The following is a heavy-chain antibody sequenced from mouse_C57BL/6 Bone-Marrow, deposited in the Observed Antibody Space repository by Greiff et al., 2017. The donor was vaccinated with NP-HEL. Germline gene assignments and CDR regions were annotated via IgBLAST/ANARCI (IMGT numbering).Heavy chain of an antibody. CDR1: GSTFTSYW. D-gene: IGHD1-1*01. Sequence: QVQLQQPGAELVKPGASVKLSCKASGSTFTSYWMRWLKQRPGQGLEWIGEIDPSDSYTNSNQKFKGKATLTVDTSSSTAYMQLSSLTSEDSAVYYCARHGSSYEDYFDYWGQGTTLTVSS. CDR2: IDPSDSYT. CDR3: ARHGSSYEDYFDY. V-gene: IGHV1-50*01. J-gene: IGHJ2*01.